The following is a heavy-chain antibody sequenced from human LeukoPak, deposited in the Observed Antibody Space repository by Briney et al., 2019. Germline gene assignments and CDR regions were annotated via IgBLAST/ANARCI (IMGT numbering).Heavy chain of an antibody. V-gene: IGHV4-34*01. D-gene: IGHD3-22*01. CDR1: GGSFSGYY. CDR2: INHRGST. CDR3: ARDTYYYDSSGQRGFDY. J-gene: IGHJ4*02. Sequence: PSETLSLTCAVYGGSFSGYYWSWIRQPPGKGLEWIGEINHRGSTNYNPSLKSRVTISVDTSKNQFSLKLSSVTAADTAVYYCARDTYYYDSSGQRGFDYWGQGTLVTVSS.